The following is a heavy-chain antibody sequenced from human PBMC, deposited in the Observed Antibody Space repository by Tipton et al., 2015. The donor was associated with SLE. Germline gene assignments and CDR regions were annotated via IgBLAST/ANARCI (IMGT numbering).Heavy chain of an antibody. CDR3: ARHLGVIVAFEV. J-gene: IGHJ3*01. CDR2: VYYSGTT. D-gene: IGHD3-10*01. CDR1: SGSITSYY. Sequence: TLSLTCNVSSGSITSYYWNWIRQFPGKGLEWIGNVYYSGTTNYNPSLKSRVTISINTTKNQFSLKLSSVTAADTAVYYCARHLGVIVAFEVWGQGTVLTVSS. V-gene: IGHV4-59*01.